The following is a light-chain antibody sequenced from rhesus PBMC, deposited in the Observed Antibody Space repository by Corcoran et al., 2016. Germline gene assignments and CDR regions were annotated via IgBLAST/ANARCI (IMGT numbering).Light chain of an antibody. CDR1: QGISSW. V-gene: IGKV1-21*01. J-gene: IGKJ1*01. CDR3: RQYNSAPLT. Sequence: DIQMTQSPSSLSASVGDRVTITCRASQGISSWVAWYQQKPGKAPKLLIYKATTLQSGVPSRFSGSGSGTEFTLTLRSLQPEDFSTYYCRQYNSAPLTFGQGAKVDIK. CDR2: KAT.